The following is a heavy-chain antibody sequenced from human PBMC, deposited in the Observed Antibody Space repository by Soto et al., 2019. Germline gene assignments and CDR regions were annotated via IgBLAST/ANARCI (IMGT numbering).Heavy chain of an antibody. CDR3: ARTPDI. CDR1: GGSISSRNYS. Sequence: QLQLQESGSGLVKPSQTLSLTCAVSGGSISSRNYSWSWIRRPPGKGLEWIGYIYHSGSNYYNPSLKTRATILVVRPKTQFALKLSSVTAVDTAVYYCARTPDIWGQGTMVSVSS. V-gene: IGHV4-30-2*01. J-gene: IGHJ3*02. CDR2: IYHSGSN.